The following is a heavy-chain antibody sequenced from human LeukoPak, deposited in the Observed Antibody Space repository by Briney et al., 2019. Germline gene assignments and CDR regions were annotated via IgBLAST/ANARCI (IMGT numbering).Heavy chain of an antibody. CDR3: ARDQEAYYHDSSAYNYFDY. Sequence: ASVKVSCKASGYTFTSNGISWVRQAPGQGLEWMGWISGYNGNTNYAQKLQGRVTMTTDTSTSTAYMELRSLRSDDTAVYYCARDQEAYYHDSSAYNYFDYWGQGTLVTVSS. D-gene: IGHD3-22*01. CDR2: ISGYNGNT. J-gene: IGHJ4*02. V-gene: IGHV1-18*01. CDR1: GYTFTSNG.